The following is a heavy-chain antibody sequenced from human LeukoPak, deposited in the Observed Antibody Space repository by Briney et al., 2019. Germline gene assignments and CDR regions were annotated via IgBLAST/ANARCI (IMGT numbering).Heavy chain of an antibody. Sequence: SETLSLTCAVYGGSFSGYYWSWIRQPPGKGLEWIGEINHSGSTNYNPSLKSRVTISVDTSKNQFSLKLSSVTAADTAVYYCARGGRGYSYGHWGQGTLDTVSS. V-gene: IGHV4-34*01. CDR3: ARGGRGYSYGH. CDR2: INHSGST. J-gene: IGHJ4*02. D-gene: IGHD5-18*01. CDR1: GGSFSGYY.